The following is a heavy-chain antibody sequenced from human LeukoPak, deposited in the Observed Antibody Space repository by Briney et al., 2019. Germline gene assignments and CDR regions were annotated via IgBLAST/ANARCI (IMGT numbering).Heavy chain of an antibody. J-gene: IGHJ6*02. CDR3: AKTEKYSGSYLAYYYGMDV. D-gene: IGHD1-26*01. CDR2: ISGSGGST. V-gene: IGHV3-23*01. CDR1: GFTFSSYA. Sequence: GESLRLSCAASGFTFSSYAMSWVRQAPGKGLEWVSAISGSGGSTYYADSVKGRFTISRDNSKNTLYLQMNSLRAEDTAVYYCAKTEKYSGSYLAYYYGMDVWGQGTTVTVSS.